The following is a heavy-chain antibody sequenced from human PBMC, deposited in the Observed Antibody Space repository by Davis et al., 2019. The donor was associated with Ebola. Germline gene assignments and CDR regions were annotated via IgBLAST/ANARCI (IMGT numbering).Heavy chain of an antibody. Sequence: PSETLSLTCTVSGGSISSYYWSWIRQPPGKGLEWIGYIYYSGSTNYNPSLKSRVTISVDTSKKQFSLKLTSVTAADTAVYYCVRHADHGSDKALAFDIWGQGAMVAVSS. D-gene: IGHD3-22*01. CDR1: GGSISSYY. V-gene: IGHV4-59*08. CDR2: IYYSGST. J-gene: IGHJ3*02. CDR3: VRHADHGSDKALAFDI.